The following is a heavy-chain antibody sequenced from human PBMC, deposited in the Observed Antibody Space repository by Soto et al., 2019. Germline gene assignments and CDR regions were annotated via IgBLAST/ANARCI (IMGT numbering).Heavy chain of an antibody. D-gene: IGHD6-13*01. Sequence: PGESLKISCKGSGYSFTSYWIGWVRQMPGKGLEWMGIIYPGYSDTRYSPSFQGQVTISADKSIGTAYLQWSSLKASDTAMYYCARTSAAGKYYYGMDVWGQGTTVTVSS. V-gene: IGHV5-51*01. CDR1: GYSFTSYW. J-gene: IGHJ6*02. CDR2: IYPGYSDT. CDR3: ARTSAAGKYYYGMDV.